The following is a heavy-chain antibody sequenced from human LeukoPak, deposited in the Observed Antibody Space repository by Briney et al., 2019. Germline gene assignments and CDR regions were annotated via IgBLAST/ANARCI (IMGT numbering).Heavy chain of an antibody. CDR3: ARNPKWEPIWYFDY. CDR2: INWNGGST. J-gene: IGHJ4*02. D-gene: IGHD1-26*01. V-gene: IGHV3-20*04. CDR1: GFTFDDYG. Sequence: PGGSLRLSCAASGFTFDDYGMSWVRQAPGKGLEWVSGINWNGGSTGYADSVKGRFTISRDNAKNSLYLQMNSLRAEDTALYYCARNPKWEPIWYFDYWGQGTLVTVSS.